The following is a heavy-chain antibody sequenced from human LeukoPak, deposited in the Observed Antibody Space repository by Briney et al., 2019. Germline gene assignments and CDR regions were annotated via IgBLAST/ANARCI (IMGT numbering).Heavy chain of an antibody. CDR1: GFTVSSNY. V-gene: IGHV3-53*01. D-gene: IGHD3-22*01. J-gene: IGHJ6*03. Sequence: GGSLRLSCAASGFTVSSNYMSWVRQAPGKGLEWVSVIYSGGSTYYADSVKGRFTISRDNSKNTLYLQMNSLRAEDTAVYYCARRIVVVRNPVDYYYYMDVWGKGTTVTVSS. CDR2: IYSGGST. CDR3: ARRIVVVRNPVDYYYYMDV.